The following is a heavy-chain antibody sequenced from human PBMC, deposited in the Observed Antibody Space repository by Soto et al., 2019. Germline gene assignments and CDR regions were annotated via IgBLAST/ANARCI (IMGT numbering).Heavy chain of an antibody. V-gene: IGHV4-59*01. CDR3: ARFYDSSGYYLDY. D-gene: IGHD3-22*01. Sequence: QVQLQESGPGLVKPSETLSLTCTVSGGSISSYYWSWIRQPPGKGLEWIGYIYYSGSTNYNPSLKRRVTIPVDTSKNQCSLKLSAVTAADTAVYYCARFYDSSGYYLDYWGQGTLVTVSS. CDR1: GGSISSYY. CDR2: IYYSGST. J-gene: IGHJ4*02.